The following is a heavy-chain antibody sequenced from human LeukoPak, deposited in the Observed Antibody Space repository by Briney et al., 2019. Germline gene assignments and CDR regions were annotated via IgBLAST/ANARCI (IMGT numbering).Heavy chain of an antibody. CDR3: AREDYYYGLDV. J-gene: IGHJ6*02. V-gene: IGHV4-59*01. CDR2: IHKSDST. Sequence: SETLSLTCTVSGGSTSTYYRSWIRQPPGKGLEWIGYIHKSDSTRYNPSLEDRVIISEDTSKNQFSLKLNSVTAADTAVYYCAREDYYYGLDVWGQGTTVTVSS. CDR1: GGSTSTYY.